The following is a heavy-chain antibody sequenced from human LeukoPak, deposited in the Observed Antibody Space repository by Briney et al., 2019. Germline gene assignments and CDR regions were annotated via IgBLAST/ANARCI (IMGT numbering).Heavy chain of an antibody. Sequence: SETLSLTCTVSGGSINGYYWSWVRQPPGKGLEWIGYIYYSGSTNYNPSLKSRVTISVDTSKNQFSLKLSSVTAADTAVYYCARGDARITIFGVVLNAFDIWGQGTMVTVSS. CDR2: IYYSGST. V-gene: IGHV4-59*01. D-gene: IGHD3-3*01. CDR3: ARGDARITIFGVVLNAFDI. CDR1: GGSINGYY. J-gene: IGHJ3*02.